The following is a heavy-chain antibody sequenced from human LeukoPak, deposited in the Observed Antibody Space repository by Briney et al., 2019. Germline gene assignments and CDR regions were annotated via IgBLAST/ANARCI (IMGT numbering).Heavy chain of an antibody. D-gene: IGHD3-22*01. CDR2: ISSSSSYI. CDR1: GFTFSNYS. J-gene: IGHJ3*02. V-gene: IGHV3-21*01. Sequence: GGSLRLSCAASGFTFSNYSMNWVRQAPGKGLEWVSSISSSSSYIFYADSVMGRFTISSDSARNSLYLQMNSLIADDTAVYYCARDPGIVVVIDDDFDIWGQGTMVTVPS. CDR3: ARDPGIVVVIDDDFDI.